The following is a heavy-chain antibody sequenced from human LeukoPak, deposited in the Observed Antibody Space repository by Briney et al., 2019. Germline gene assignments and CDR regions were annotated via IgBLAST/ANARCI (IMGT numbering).Heavy chain of an antibody. CDR2: IIPIFGTA. CDR1: GGTFSSYA. Sequence: GASVKVSCKASGGTFSSYAISWVRQAPGQGLEWMGGIIPIFGTANYAQKFQGRVTITTDESTSTAYMELSSLRSEDTAVYYCARNLFGYGKGSYFDYGAREPWSPSPQ. J-gene: IGHJ4*02. V-gene: IGHV1-69*05. D-gene: IGHD5-18*01. CDR3: ARNLFGYGKGSYFD.